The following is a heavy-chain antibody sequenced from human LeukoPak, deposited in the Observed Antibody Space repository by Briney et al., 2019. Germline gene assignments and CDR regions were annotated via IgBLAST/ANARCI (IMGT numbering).Heavy chain of an antibody. CDR3: ARDSSGYYFDI. Sequence: SDPLSLMCTVSGVSISSGEYYWRWIRQPPGRVDEWFGYIYYSGSTYYNPSLKSRVTISVDTSKNQFSLKLSSVTAADTAVYYCARDSSGYYFDIWGQGTMVTVSS. CDR2: IYYSGST. D-gene: IGHD3-22*01. V-gene: IGHV4-30-4*02. J-gene: IGHJ3*02. CDR1: GVSISSGEYY.